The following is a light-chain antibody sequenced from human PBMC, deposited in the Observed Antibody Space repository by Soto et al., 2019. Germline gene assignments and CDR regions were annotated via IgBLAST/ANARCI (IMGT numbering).Light chain of an antibody. CDR3: QQYGGFPIT. J-gene: IGKJ5*01. V-gene: IGKV3-20*01. Sequence: EIVLTQSPVILSLSPGERASLSCGASQSITSSFLAWYQQKPGQAPRLLIHAASDRPTGIPDRFSGSGSGTDFTLTISRLEPGDFAVYFCQQYGGFPITFGQGTRLEIK. CDR2: AAS. CDR1: QSITSSF.